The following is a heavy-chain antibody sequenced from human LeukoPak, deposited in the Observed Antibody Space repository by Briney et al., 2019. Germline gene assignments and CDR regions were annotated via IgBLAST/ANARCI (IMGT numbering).Heavy chain of an antibody. CDR1: GGSISSYY. V-gene: IGHV4-4*07. CDR3: ARDNGGGYSYGSWFDP. D-gene: IGHD5-18*01. J-gene: IGHJ5*02. Sequence: PSETLSLTCTVSGGSISSYYWSWIRQPAGKGLECIGRIYTSGSTNYNPSLKSRVTMSVDTSKNQFSLKLSSVTAADTAVECCARDNGGGYSYGSWFDPWGQGTLVTVSS. CDR2: IYTSGST.